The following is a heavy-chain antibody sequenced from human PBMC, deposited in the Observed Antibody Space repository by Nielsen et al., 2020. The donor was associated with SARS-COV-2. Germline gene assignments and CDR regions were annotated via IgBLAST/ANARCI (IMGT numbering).Heavy chain of an antibody. D-gene: IGHD6-13*01. CDR2: ISSST. J-gene: IGHJ6*02. Sequence: GESLKISCVVSGFTISTYGMSWVRQAPGKGLEWVSAISSSTYYADSVKGRFTVSRDNSKNTLYLQMNSLRAEDTAVYYCARDKFYSSSWYGDNYYYGMDVWGQGTTVTVSS. CDR1: GFTISTYG. CDR3: ARDKFYSSSWYGDNYYYGMDV. V-gene: IGHV3-23*01.